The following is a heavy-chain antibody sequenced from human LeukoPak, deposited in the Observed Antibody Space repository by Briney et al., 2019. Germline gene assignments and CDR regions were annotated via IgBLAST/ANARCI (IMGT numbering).Heavy chain of an antibody. CDR2: ISGSGGNT. J-gene: IGHJ4*02. Sequence: GGSLRLSCTASGFTFSNFWMGWVRQAPGRGLEWVSAISGSGGNTYFADSVKGRFTISRDNSQNTLYLQMNSLRAEDTAVYYCAKDISTSGWLDYWGQGTLVTVSS. D-gene: IGHD6-19*01. CDR1: GFTFSNFW. CDR3: AKDISTSGWLDY. V-gene: IGHV3-23*01.